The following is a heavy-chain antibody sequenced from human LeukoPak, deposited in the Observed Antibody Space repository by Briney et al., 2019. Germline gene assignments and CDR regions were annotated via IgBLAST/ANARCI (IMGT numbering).Heavy chain of an antibody. J-gene: IGHJ4*02. V-gene: IGHV1-2*02. CDR2: INPNSGGT. D-gene: IGHD6-13*01. Sequence: ASVKVSCKASGYTFTSYYMHWVRQAPGQGLEWMGWINPNSGGTNYAQKFQGRVTMTRDTSISTAYMELSRLRSDDTAVYYCARALSRWSPRLFDYWGQGTLVTVSS. CDR1: GYTFTSYY. CDR3: ARALSRWSPRLFDY.